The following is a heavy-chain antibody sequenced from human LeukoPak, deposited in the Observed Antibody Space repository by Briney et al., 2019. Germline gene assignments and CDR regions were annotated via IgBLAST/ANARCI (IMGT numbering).Heavy chain of an antibody. CDR3: ARGMRRRLGDDYFDY. D-gene: IGHD3-16*01. CDR2: IKQDGSEK. V-gene: IGHV3-7*01. J-gene: IGHJ4*02. CDR1: GFTFSSYW. Sequence: GGSLRLSCAASGFTFSSYWMSWVRQAPGKGLEWVANIKQDGSEKYYVDSVKGRFTISRDNAKNSLYLQMNSLRAEDTAVYYCARGMRRRLGDDYFDYWGQGTLVTVSS.